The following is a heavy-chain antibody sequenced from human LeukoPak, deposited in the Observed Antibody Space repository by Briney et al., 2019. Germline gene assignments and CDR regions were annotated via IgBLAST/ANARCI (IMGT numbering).Heavy chain of an antibody. CDR3: ARVGYSYGFDY. CDR2: ISSNGGST. D-gene: IGHD5-18*01. Sequence: GGSLRLSCAASGFTFSSYAMHWVRQAPGKGLEYVSAISSNGGSTYYANSVKGRFTISRDNSKNTLYLQMGSLRAEDMAVYYCARVGYSYGFDYWGQGTLVTVSS. J-gene: IGHJ4*02. CDR1: GFTFSSYA. V-gene: IGHV3-64*01.